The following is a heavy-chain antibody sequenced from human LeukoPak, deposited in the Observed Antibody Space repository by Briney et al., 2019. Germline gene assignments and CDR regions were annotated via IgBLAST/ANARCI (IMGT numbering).Heavy chain of an antibody. CDR1: GFIFDDYG. CDR2: INWNGGST. V-gene: IGHV3-20*04. D-gene: IGHD5-12*01. J-gene: IGHJ3*02. CDR3: ARGGYSGPSDI. Sequence: GSLRLSCAASGFIFDDYGMSWVRQAPGKGLEWVSGINWNGGSTGYVDSVKGRFTISRDNAKNSLYLQMNSLRAEDTALYYCARGGYSGPSDIWGQGTMVTVSS.